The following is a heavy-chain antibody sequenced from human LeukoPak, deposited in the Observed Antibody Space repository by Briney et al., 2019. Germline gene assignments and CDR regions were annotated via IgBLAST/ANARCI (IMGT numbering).Heavy chain of an antibody. Sequence: PAETLSLTCTVSGGSISSYYWSWIRQPPGEGLEWIGYIYYSGSTDYNPSLKSRVTILVDTSKNQFSLKLSSVTAADTAVYYCARAGYCSGGSCEDGFDYWGQGTLVTVSS. V-gene: IGHV4-59*01. CDR3: ARAGYCSGGSCEDGFDY. CDR2: IYYSGST. J-gene: IGHJ4*02. D-gene: IGHD2-15*01. CDR1: GGSISSYY.